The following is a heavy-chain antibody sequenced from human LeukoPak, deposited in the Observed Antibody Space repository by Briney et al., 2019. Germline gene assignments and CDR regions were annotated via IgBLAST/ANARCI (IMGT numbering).Heavy chain of an antibody. V-gene: IGHV4-30-4*07. CDR3: ARRKNGDPSEDY. CDR1: GGSISSGGYS. J-gene: IGHJ4*02. D-gene: IGHD4-17*01. CDR2: IYYSVNT. Sequence: PSETLSLTCAVSGGSISSGGYSWSWIRQPPGKGLEWIGYIYYSVNTYYSPSLKSRVTISVDTSKNQFSLKLSSVTAADTAVYYCARRKNGDPSEDYWGQGTLVTVSS.